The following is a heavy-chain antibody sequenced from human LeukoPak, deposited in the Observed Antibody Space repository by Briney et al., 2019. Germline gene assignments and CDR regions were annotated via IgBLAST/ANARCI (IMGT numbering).Heavy chain of an antibody. Sequence: GGSLRLSCAASGFTFSRYWMSWVRQAPGKGLEWVASINQDGSEKYFAYSVEGRFTISRDNAKNSLYLQMNSLSADDTAVYYCARGGFGGSPPDYWGQGTLVTVSS. J-gene: IGHJ4*02. CDR2: INQDGSEK. D-gene: IGHD1-26*01. CDR1: GFTFSRYW. V-gene: IGHV3-7*04. CDR3: ARGGFGGSPPDY.